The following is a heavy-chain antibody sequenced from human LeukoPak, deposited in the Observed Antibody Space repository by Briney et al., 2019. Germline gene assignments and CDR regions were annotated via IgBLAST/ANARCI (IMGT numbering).Heavy chain of an antibody. V-gene: IGHV1-2*02. CDR1: GYTFTGYY. CDR2: INPNSGGT. Sequence: ASVKVSCKASGYTFTGYYMHWVREAPGQGLEWMGWINPNSGGTNYAQKFQGRVTMTRDTSISTAYMELSRLRSDDTAVYYCARAYGSGSQFDYWGQGTLVTVSS. D-gene: IGHD3-10*01. CDR3: ARAYGSGSQFDY. J-gene: IGHJ4*02.